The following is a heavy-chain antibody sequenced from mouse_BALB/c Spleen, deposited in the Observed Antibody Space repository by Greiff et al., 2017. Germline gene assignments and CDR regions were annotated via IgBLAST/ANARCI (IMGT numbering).Heavy chain of an antibody. J-gene: IGHJ2*01. CDR2: IYPGDGDT. D-gene: IGHD4-1*01. Sequence: QVQLQQSGAELARPGASVKLSCKASGYTFTSYWMQWVKQRPGQGLEWIGAIYPGDGDTRYTQKFKGKATLTADKSSSTAYMQLSSLASEDSAVYYCARGDWDQYYFDYWGQGTTLTVSS. CDR1: GYTFTSYW. V-gene: IGHV1-87*01. CDR3: ARGDWDQYYFDY.